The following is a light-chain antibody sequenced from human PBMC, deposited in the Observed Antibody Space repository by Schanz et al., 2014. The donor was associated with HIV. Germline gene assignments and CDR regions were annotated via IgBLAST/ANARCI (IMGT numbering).Light chain of an antibody. CDR1: SSDVGGYNF. CDR3: SSYISGNTWV. V-gene: IGLV2-14*03. Sequence: SALTQPASVSGSPGQSITISCTGTSSDVGGYNFVSWYQQHPDKAPRLMIFDVSSRPSGVSDRFAASKSGNTASLTISGLQAEDEADYYCSSYISGNTWVFGGGTKLTVL. J-gene: IGLJ3*02. CDR2: DVS.